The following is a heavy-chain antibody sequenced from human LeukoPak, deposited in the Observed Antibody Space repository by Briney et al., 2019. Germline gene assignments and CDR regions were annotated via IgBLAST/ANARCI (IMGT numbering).Heavy chain of an antibody. J-gene: IGHJ4*02. CDR3: ARVSGYDWESFYDY. CDR1: GGSISSYY. CDR2: IYYSGST. D-gene: IGHD5-12*01. Sequence: SETLFLTCTVSGGSISSYYWSWIRQPPGKGLEWIGYIYYSGSTNYNPSLKSRVTISVDTSKNQFSLKLRSVTAADTAVYYCARVSGYDWESFYDYWGQGTLVTVSS. V-gene: IGHV4-59*01.